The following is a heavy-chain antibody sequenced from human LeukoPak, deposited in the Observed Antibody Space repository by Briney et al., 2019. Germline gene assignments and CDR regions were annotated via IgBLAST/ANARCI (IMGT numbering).Heavy chain of an antibody. D-gene: IGHD1-26*01. J-gene: IGHJ4*02. CDR1: GGSISNGDYS. Sequence: SETLSLTCAVSGGSISNGDYSWSWIRQPPGKGLEWIGYIFHSGNTYYNPSLKSRVTISVDRSKNQFSLKLSSVTAADTAVYYCARPAMWGATPVDYWGQGTLVTVSS. CDR3: ARPAMWGATPVDY. CDR2: IFHSGNT. V-gene: IGHV4-30-2*01.